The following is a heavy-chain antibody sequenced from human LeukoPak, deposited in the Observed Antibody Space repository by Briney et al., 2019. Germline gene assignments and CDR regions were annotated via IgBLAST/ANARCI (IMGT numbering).Heavy chain of an antibody. CDR3: ARDRSGYYFDY. J-gene: IGHJ4*02. CDR2: IKQDGSEK. Sequence: GGSLRLSCAASGFTFSSYWMSWVRQAPGKGLEWVANIKQDGSEKHYVDSVKGRFTISRDNAKNSLYLQMNSLRAEDTAVYYCARDRSGYYFDYWGQGTLVTVSS. CDR1: GFTFSSYW. D-gene: IGHD3-22*01. V-gene: IGHV3-7*01.